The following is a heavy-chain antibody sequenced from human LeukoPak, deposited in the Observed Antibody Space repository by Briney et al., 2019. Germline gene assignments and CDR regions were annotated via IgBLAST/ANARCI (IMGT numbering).Heavy chain of an antibody. D-gene: IGHD3-16*01. J-gene: IGHJ3*02. CDR3: ARDIGAGIPRYAFDI. Sequence: ASVKVSCEASGYTFTSYGISWVRQAPGQGLEWMGWISAYNGNTNYAQKLQGRVTMTTDTSTSTASMELRSLRSDDTAVYYCARDIGAGIPRYAFDIWGQGTMVTVSS. CDR1: GYTFTSYG. V-gene: IGHV1-18*01. CDR2: ISAYNGNT.